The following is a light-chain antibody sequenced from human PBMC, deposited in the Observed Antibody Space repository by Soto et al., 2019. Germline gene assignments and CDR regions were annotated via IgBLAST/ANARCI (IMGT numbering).Light chain of an antibody. CDR2: EGG. J-gene: IGLJ2*01. V-gene: IGLV2-23*01. CDR1: SSDVGSYNL. Sequence: QSVLTQPASVSGSPGQSITISCTGTSSDVGSYNLVSWYQPHPGKAPKLMIYEGGKRPSGVSNLFSGSKSGNTASLTISGLQAEDEADYYCCSYAGSSTVVFVGGTKLTVL. CDR3: CSYAGSSTVV.